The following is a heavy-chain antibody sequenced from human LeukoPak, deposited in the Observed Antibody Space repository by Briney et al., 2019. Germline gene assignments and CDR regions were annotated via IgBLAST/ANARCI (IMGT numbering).Heavy chain of an antibody. Sequence: PGGSLRLSCAASGFTFDDYAMHWVRQAPGKGLEWVSLISGDGGSTYYADSVKGRFTISRDNSKNSLYLQMNSLRTEDTALYYCARYRTYCSGGSCYSYYFDYWGQGTLVTASS. J-gene: IGHJ4*02. CDR2: ISGDGGST. CDR3: ARYRTYCSGGSCYSYYFDY. D-gene: IGHD2-15*01. V-gene: IGHV3-43*02. CDR1: GFTFDDYA.